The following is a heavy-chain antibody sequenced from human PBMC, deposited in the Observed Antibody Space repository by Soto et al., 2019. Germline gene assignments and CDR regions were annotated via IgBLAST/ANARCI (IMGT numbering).Heavy chain of an antibody. Sequence: QVQLVESGGGVVQPGRSLRLSCVMSGFTFNRHGIHWVRQAPGKGLEWVADIWYNGSNEYYGDSVMGRFTISRDNFKNTVYVQMNNLRVEDTAVYYCARDGDSGSYCSYWGQGTLVTVSS. CDR2: IWYNGSNE. CDR1: GFTFNRHG. V-gene: IGHV3-33*01. CDR3: ARDGDSGSYCSY. J-gene: IGHJ4*02. D-gene: IGHD1-26*01.